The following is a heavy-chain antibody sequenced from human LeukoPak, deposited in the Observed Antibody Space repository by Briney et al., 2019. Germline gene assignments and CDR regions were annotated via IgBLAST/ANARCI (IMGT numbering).Heavy chain of an antibody. CDR3: ARGGNYDILTGYYRNYYCYGMDV. CDR2: IYYSGST. D-gene: IGHD3-9*01. V-gene: IGHV4-31*03. Sequence: PSQTLSLTCTVSGGSISSGGYYWSWIRQHPGKGLEWIGYIYYSGSTYYNPSLKSRVTISVDTSKNQFSLKLSSVTAADTAVYYCARGGNYDILTGYYRNYYCYGMDVWGQGTTVTVSS. CDR1: GGSISSGGYY. J-gene: IGHJ6*02.